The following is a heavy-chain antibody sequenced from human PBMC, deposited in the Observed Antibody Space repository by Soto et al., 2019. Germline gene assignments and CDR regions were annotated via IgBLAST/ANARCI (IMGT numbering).Heavy chain of an antibody. J-gene: IGHJ6*02. CDR3: TRDKYVGYCSGGRCYFYYFYGMDV. Sequence: GGSLRLSCTASGFTSGDYVMNWVRQAPGKGLEWVGFISSKAYGGTAEYAASVKGRFTISRDDSKSIAYLQMNSLRTEDTAVYYRTRDKYVGYCSGGRCYFYYFYGMDVWGQGTTVTVSS. D-gene: IGHD2-15*01. CDR2: ISSKAYGGTA. V-gene: IGHV3-49*04. CDR1: GFTSGDYV.